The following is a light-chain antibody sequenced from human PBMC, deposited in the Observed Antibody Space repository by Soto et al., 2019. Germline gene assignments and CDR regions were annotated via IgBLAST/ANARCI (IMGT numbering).Light chain of an antibody. J-gene: IGKJ5*01. CDR2: GAS. Sequence: VMTQSPLSLPVTLGQPASISCRASQSFRGLLAWYQQKPGQAPRLLIYGASSRATGIPDRFSGSGSGTDFTLTISRLEPEDFAVYYCQQYGSSLTFGQGTRLEIK. CDR1: QSFRGL. CDR3: QQYGSSLT. V-gene: IGKV3-20*01.